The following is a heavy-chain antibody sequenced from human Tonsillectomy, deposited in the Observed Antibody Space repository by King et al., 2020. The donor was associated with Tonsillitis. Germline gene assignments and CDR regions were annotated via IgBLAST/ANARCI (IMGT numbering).Heavy chain of an antibody. J-gene: IGHJ6*02. V-gene: IGHV4-34*01. CDR3: ARGGAGTSHYYGMDV. Sequence: VQLQQWGAGLLKPSVTLSLTCAVYGGSLSGYYWNWIRQPPGKGLEGIGEINHSGSTKDNPSLKSRVTISEEPSKNQFSLKLGSVTAADTAVYYCARGGAGTSHYYGMDVWGQGTTVSVTS. CDR2: INHSGST. D-gene: IGHD6-13*01. CDR1: GGSLSGYY.